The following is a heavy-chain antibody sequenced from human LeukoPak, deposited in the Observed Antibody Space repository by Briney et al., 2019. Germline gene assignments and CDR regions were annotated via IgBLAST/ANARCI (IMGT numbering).Heavy chain of an antibody. CDR3: AREGEDCGGGSCYTSEYFQH. D-gene: IGHD2-15*01. V-gene: IGHV4-59*01. CDR2: IYYSGST. CDR1: GCSISSYY. J-gene: IGHJ1*01. Sequence: SETLSLTCTVSGCSISSYYLSWIRQPPGKGLDWIGYIYYSGSTNYNPSLKSRVTISVDTSKNQFSLKLSSVTAADTAVYYCAREGEDCGGGSCYTSEYFQHWGQGTLVTVSS.